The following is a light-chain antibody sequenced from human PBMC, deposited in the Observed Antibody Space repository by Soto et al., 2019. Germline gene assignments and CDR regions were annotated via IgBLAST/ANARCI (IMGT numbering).Light chain of an antibody. V-gene: IGKV2-28*01. Sequence: EIVMTQFPISRPATPVDPASISFKSSQILLHSHGYNYMDWYVQKPGQSPQLLIYFGSSRASGVPDRFSGSGSGTDFTLTISRVEAEDFGVYYCMQSLQTPITFGQGTRLEIK. J-gene: IGKJ5*01. CDR2: FGS. CDR3: MQSLQTPIT. CDR1: QILLHSHGYNY.